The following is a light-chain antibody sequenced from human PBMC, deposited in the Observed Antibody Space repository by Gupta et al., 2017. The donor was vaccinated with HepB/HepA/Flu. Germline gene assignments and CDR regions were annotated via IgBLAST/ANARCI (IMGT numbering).Light chain of an antibody. CDR1: QSVSSN. J-gene: IGKJ1*01. V-gene: IGKV3-15*01. CDR2: GAS. CDR3: QQDNNWPRT. Sequence: EIVMTQSPATLSVSPGARATLSCRASQSVSSNLAWYQQKPGQAPRLLIYGASTRATGIPARFSGSGSGTEFTLTISSLHSEDFAVYYCQQDNNWPRTFGQGTKVEIK.